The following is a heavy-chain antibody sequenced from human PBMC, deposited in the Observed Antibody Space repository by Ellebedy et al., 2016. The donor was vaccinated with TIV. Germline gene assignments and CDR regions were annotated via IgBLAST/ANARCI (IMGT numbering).Heavy chain of an antibody. V-gene: IGHV3-30*01. D-gene: IGHD3-10*01. CDR1: GFTFSSYA. J-gene: IGHJ6*02. CDR3: ARGYYGSANYVV. CDR2: ISYDGSNK. Sequence: PGGSLRLACAAAGFTFSSYAMHWVRQAPGKWLEWVGLISYDGSNKYYADSVKGRFSISRDNSKNTLSLQINSLIPEDTSVYYCARGYYGSANYVVWGPGTTVTVSS.